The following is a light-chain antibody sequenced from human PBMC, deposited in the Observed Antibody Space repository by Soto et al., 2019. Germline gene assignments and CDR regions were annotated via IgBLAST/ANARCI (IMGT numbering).Light chain of an antibody. Sequence: MTQSPVTLSVSPGERATLSCRASQFIGSNLAWYQQKPAQPPRLLIYDASTRATGIPVRFSGSGSGTECTLTISSLQSEDFAVYYCQQYNNWPPLTFGGGTKVDIK. CDR3: QQYNNWPPLT. CDR2: DAS. CDR1: QFIGSN. J-gene: IGKJ4*01. V-gene: IGKV3-15*01.